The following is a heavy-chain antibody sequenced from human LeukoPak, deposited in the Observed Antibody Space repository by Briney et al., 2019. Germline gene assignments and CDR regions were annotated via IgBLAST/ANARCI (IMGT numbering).Heavy chain of an antibody. J-gene: IGHJ4*02. CDR1: GGSFSGYY. V-gene: IGHV4-34*01. Sequence: SETLSLTCAVYGGSFSGYYWSWIRQPPGKGLEWIGEINHSGSTNYNPSLKSRVTISVDTSKNQFSLKLSSVTAADTAVYYCATGLIAVAGPYYFDYWGQGTLVTVSS. CDR2: INHSGST. CDR3: ATGLIAVAGPYYFDY. D-gene: IGHD6-19*01.